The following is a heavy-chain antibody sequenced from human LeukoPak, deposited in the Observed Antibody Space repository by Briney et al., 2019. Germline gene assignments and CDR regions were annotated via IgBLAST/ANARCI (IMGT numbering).Heavy chain of an antibody. V-gene: IGHV1-18*01. CDR2: ISAYNGNT. CDR3: ARAALLLHAFDI. Sequence: ASVKVSCKASGYTFTSYGISWVRQAPGQGLEWMGWISAYNGNTNYAQKLQGRVTMTTHTSTSTAYMELRSLRSDDTAVYYCARAALLLHAFDIWGQGTMVTVSS. CDR1: GYTFTSYG. D-gene: IGHD2/OR15-2a*01. J-gene: IGHJ3*02.